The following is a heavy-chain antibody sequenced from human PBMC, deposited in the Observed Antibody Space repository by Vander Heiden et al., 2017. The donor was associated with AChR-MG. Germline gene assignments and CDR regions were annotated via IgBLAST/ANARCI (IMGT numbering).Heavy chain of an antibody. CDR2: IYWDDDK. CDR3: AYQDKNDLVWFDP. D-gene: IGHD2-21*02. CDR1: GFSLSTNEVA. J-gene: IGHJ5*02. V-gene: IGHV2-5*02. Sequence: QITLEESGPTLVKPTQTLPLTCTFSGFSLSTNEVAVGWVRQPPGEALEWLALIYWDDDKRYSPSLRTRLSITKDTSKNQVVLTMTNMNPVDTATYFCAYQDKNDLVWFDPRGQGTLVTVSS.